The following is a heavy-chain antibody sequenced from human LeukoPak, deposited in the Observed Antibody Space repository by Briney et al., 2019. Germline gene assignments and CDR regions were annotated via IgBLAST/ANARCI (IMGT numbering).Heavy chain of an antibody. D-gene: IGHD1-26*01. V-gene: IGHV6-1*01. Sequence: SQTLSLTCAISGDSVPSNSAAWNWIRQSPSRGLEWLGRTYYRSKWSNNYAVSVRGRITINPDTSKNQFSLQLNSVTPEDTAVYYCARGRPLVGATQNAFDIWGQGTMVTVSS. J-gene: IGHJ3*02. CDR2: TYYRSKWSN. CDR1: GDSVPSNSAA. CDR3: ARGRPLVGATQNAFDI.